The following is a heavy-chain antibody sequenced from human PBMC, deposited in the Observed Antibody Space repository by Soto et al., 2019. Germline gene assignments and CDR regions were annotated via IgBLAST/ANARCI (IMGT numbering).Heavy chain of an antibody. CDR1: GFTFSSYW. CDR3: XXXXXXXXXXXXXXXXXFDY. CDR2: INSDGSST. Sequence: EVQLVESGGGLVQPGGSLRLSCAASGFTFSSYWMHWVRQAPGKGLVWVXRINSDGSSTSYADSVKGRFTISRDNAKXXXXXXXXXXXXXXXXXXXXXXXXXXXXXXXXXXXXXFDYWGQGTLVTVSS. V-gene: IGHV3-74*01. J-gene: IGHJ4*02.